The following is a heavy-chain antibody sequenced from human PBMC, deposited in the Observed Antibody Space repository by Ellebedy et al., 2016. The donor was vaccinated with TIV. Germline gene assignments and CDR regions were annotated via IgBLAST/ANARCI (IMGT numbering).Heavy chain of an antibody. CDR3: AKEERLQYNWFDP. Sequence: GESLKISXAASGITFSSYAMSWVRQAPGKGLEWASAISESGVSTYYADSVKGRFTISRDNSKNTLHLQMNSLRAEDTAVYYCAKEERLQYNWFDPWGQGTLVTISS. D-gene: IGHD1-26*01. V-gene: IGHV3-23*01. J-gene: IGHJ5*02. CDR1: GITFSSYA. CDR2: ISESGVST.